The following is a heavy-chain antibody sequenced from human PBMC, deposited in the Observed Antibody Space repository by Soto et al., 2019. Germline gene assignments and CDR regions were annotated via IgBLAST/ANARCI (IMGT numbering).Heavy chain of an antibody. J-gene: IGHJ3*02. V-gene: IGHV3-48*02. CDR3: VRDDKWAFDI. CDR2: ISVGSGSI. Sequence: EVHLVESGGGLVQPGRSRRLSCAASGFTFSSYAFNWVRQAPGKGLEWISYISVGSGSIFYADSVKGRFTISRDDAQNSLYLQMNTLRDEDTAIYFCVRDDKWAFDIWGQGTTVIVSS. D-gene: IGHD1-26*01. CDR1: GFTFSSYA.